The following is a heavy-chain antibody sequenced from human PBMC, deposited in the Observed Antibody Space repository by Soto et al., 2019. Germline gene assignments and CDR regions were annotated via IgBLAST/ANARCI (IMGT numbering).Heavy chain of an antibody. J-gene: IGHJ6*02. V-gene: IGHV3-11*06. D-gene: IGHD3-10*01. CDR3: ARDLPYGSGYYYYGMDV. CDR1: GFTLSDYY. CDR2: ISSSSSYT. Sequence: PGGSLRLSCAASGFTLSDYYMSWIRPAPGKGLEWVSYISSSSSYTNYADSVKGRFTISRDNAKNSLYLQMNSLRAEDTAVYYCARDLPYGSGYYYYGMDVWGQGTTVTVSS.